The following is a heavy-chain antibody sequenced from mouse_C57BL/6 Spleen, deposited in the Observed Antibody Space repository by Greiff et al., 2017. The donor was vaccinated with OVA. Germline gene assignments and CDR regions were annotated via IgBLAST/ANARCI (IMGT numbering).Heavy chain of an antibody. Sequence: EVQLVESGGGLVQPKGSLKLSCAASGFSFNTYAMNWVRQAPGKGLEWVARIRSKSNNYATYYADSVKDRFTISRDDSESMLYLQMNNLKTEDTAMYYCVRQGWDYWYFDVWGTGTTVTVSS. CDR3: VRQGWDYWYFDV. J-gene: IGHJ1*03. CDR2: IRSKSNNYAT. D-gene: IGHD1-1*02. CDR1: GFSFNTYA. V-gene: IGHV10-1*01.